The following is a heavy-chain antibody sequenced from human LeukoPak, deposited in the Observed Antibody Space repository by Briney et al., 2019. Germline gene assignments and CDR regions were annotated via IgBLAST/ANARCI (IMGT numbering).Heavy chain of an antibody. CDR3: AKESAPYRSGWYWIH. J-gene: IGHJ4*02. CDR1: GFTFSTYG. V-gene: IGHV3-30*18. D-gene: IGHD6-19*01. Sequence: GGSLRLSCAASGFTFSTYGMHWVRQAPGKGLEWVAVVGNDGDIKYYADSVKGRFTISRDNSKNTLYLQTNSLRVEDTAVYYCAKESAPYRSGWYWIHWGQGTLVTVSS. CDR2: VGNDGDIK.